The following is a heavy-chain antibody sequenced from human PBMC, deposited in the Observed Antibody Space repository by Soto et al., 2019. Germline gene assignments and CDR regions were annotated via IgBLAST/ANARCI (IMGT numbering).Heavy chain of an antibody. D-gene: IGHD2-21*02. CDR1: GFTFSDYY. CDR3: ARGGCGGDCYSGPYYYYYYGMDV. J-gene: IGHJ6*02. Sequence: PGGSLRLSCAASGFTFSDYYMSWIRQAPGKGLEWVSYISSSSSYTNYADSVKGRFTISRDNAKNSLYLQMNSLRAEDTAVYYCARGGCGGDCYSGPYYYYYYGMDVWGQGTTVTVSS. V-gene: IGHV3-11*06. CDR2: ISSSSSYT.